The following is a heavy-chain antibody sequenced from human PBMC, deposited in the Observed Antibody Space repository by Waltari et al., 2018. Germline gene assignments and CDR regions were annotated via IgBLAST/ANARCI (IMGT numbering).Heavy chain of an antibody. Sequence: EVQLVESGGGLVQPGESLRLSCAASGFDFGDYWMHWVRQTPGKGLEWGSRINIEGGYVGCADSVKGRFTISGDNAKNRVFLQLNSGRAEDTAVYYCARKWGRGYPYGPFYYDYWGQGTLVTVSS. D-gene: IGHD3-10*01. CDR1: GFDFGDYW. J-gene: IGHJ4*02. CDR2: INIEGGYV. V-gene: IGHV3-74*01. CDR3: ARKWGRGYPYGPFYYDY.